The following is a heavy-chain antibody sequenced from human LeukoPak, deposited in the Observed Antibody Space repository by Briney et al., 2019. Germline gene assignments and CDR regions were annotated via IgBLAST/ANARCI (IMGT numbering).Heavy chain of an antibody. D-gene: IGHD3/OR15-3a*01. CDR1: GYTFTGYY. Sequence: ASVKVSCKTSGYTFTGYYIHLLRQAPGQGLEWMAWIDPNSGGTNYAHKFQGRVTMTRDTSISTAYVEVSSLRSDDTAVYYCARELIDFHDHTNKGFFDSWGQGTLVTVSS. CDR3: ARELIDFHDHTNKGFFDS. CDR2: IDPNSGGT. V-gene: IGHV1-2*02. J-gene: IGHJ4*02.